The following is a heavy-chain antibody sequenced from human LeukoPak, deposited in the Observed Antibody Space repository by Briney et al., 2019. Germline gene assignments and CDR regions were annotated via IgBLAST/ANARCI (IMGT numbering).Heavy chain of an antibody. Sequence: GGSLRLSCAASGFTFSTYAMSWVRQAPGKGLEWVSVVSGTGGRTYYADSVKGRLTISRDNSKNTLYLQMNSLRAEDTALYYCVKASSSSPQYNWFDAWGQGTLVTVSS. D-gene: IGHD6-6*01. CDR2: VSGTGGRT. J-gene: IGHJ5*02. CDR3: VKASSSSPQYNWFDA. CDR1: GFTFSTYA. V-gene: IGHV3-23*01.